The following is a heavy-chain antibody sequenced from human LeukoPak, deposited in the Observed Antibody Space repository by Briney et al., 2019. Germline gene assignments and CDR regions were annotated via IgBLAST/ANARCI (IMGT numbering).Heavy chain of an antibody. V-gene: IGHV3-7*01. D-gene: IGHD1-26*01. Sequence: GGSLRLSCAASGFTFSSYWMGWVRQAPGKRLEWVANMNIDGSEKYYADSVKGRSTISRDNARNSVYLQMNSLRVEDTAVYYCARGPVEWELLLDYWGQGTLVTVSS. CDR2: MNIDGSEK. CDR3: ARGPVEWELLLDY. J-gene: IGHJ4*02. CDR1: GFTFSSYW.